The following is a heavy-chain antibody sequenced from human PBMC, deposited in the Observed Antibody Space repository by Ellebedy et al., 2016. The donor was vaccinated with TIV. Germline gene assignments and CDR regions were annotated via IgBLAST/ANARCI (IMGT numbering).Heavy chain of an antibody. J-gene: IGHJ4*02. CDR3: ARVIRGYAPE. CDR2: IYYSGST. V-gene: IGHV4-59*01. Sequence: MPSETLSLTCTVSGGSISSYYWSWIRQPPGKGLEWIGYIYYSGSTNYNPSLKSRVTLSVDTSKNQFSLKLSSVTAADTAVYYCARVIRGYAPEWGQGTLVTVSS. D-gene: IGHD5-12*01. CDR1: GGSISSYY.